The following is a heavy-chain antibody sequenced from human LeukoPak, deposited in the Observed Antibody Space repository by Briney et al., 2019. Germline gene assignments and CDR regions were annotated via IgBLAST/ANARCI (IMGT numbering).Heavy chain of an antibody. CDR2: ISYDGSNK. Sequence: GGSLRLSCAASGFTFSSYAMHWVRQAPGKGLEWVAVISYDGSNKYYADSVKGRFTISRDNSKNTPYLQMNSLRAEDTAVYYCARENRAGAFDIWGQGTMVTVSS. D-gene: IGHD2/OR15-2a*01. CDR1: GFTFSSYA. V-gene: IGHV3-30*04. J-gene: IGHJ3*02. CDR3: ARENRAGAFDI.